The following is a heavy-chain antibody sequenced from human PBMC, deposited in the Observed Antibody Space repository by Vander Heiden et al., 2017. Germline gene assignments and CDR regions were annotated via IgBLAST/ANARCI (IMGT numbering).Heavy chain of an antibody. Sequence: EVQLVEYGGGLVKPGGSLRLSCAASGFTFSNAWMNWVRQAPGKGLEWVGRIKSKTDGGTTDYAAPVKGRFTISRDDSKNTLYLQMNSLKTEDTAVYYCTTDTVVVAATPWWFDPWGQGTLVTVSS. CDR1: GFTFSNAW. V-gene: IGHV3-15*07. CDR3: TTDTVVVAATPWWFDP. D-gene: IGHD2-15*01. CDR2: IKSKTDGGTT. J-gene: IGHJ5*02.